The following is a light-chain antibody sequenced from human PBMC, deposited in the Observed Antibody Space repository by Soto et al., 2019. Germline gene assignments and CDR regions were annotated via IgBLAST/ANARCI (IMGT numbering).Light chain of an antibody. CDR2: DGF. J-gene: IGKJ4*01. V-gene: IGKV1-5*01. CDR1: QSINNW. Sequence: DIQMTQSPSTLSASVGDRVTITCRASQSINNWLAWYQQKPGKAPKLLIYDGFSLEIGVPLRFSGSGFGTEFTLTVSSLQPDDSATYYCQQYKRYSLTFGGGTKVEIK. CDR3: QQYKRYSLT.